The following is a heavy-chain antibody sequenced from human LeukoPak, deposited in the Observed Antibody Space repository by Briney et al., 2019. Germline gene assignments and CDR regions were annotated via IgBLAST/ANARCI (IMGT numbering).Heavy chain of an antibody. CDR3: ARDRHRGYDYAHDY. Sequence: AGGSLRLSCAASGFTFTNYWMHWVRKAPGKGLVWVSRLNNDGSTSSYADFVKGRFTISRDNAKNTLYLQMNSLRAEDTAVYYCARDRHRGYDYAHDYWGQGTLVTVSA. D-gene: IGHD5-18*01. CDR1: GFTFTNYW. J-gene: IGHJ4*02. CDR2: LNNDGSTS. V-gene: IGHV3-74*01.